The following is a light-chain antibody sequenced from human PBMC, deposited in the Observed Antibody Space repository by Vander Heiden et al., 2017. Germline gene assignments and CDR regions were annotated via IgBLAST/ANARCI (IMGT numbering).Light chain of an antibody. CDR3: QQYDSYPLS. CDR2: QAS. Sequence: DIQMTQSPSTLSASVGDRVTITCRASQTISNWLAWYQQKPGKAPNRLIFQASTLESGVPLRFSGSGSGTEFTLTISSLQPDDFATYYCQQYDSYPLSFGQGTKLEI. CDR1: QTISNW. V-gene: IGKV1-5*03. J-gene: IGKJ2*03.